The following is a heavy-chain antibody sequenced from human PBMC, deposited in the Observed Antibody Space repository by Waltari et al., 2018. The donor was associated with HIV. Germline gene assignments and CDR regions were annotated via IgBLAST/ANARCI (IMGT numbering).Heavy chain of an antibody. CDR3: ARGLNGVPAAPAYFDY. V-gene: IGHV4-34*01. CDR1: GGSFSGYY. Sequence: QVQLQQWGAGLLKPSETLSLTCAVYGGSFSGYYWRWIRQPPGKGLEWIGEINHSGSTNYNPSLKSRVTISVDTSKNQFSLKLSSVTAADTAVYYCARGLNGVPAAPAYFDYWGQGTLVTVSS. D-gene: IGHD2-2*01. J-gene: IGHJ4*02. CDR2: INHSGST.